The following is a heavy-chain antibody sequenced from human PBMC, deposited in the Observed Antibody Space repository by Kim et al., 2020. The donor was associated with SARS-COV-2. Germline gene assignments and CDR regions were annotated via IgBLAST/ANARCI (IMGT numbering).Heavy chain of an antibody. Sequence: GGSLRLSCAGSGFTFSRSGMHWVRQAPGKGLEWVAFIWNGGNNKYYPDSVKARFTISGDTSKNTLYLQMNSLRVEDTAMYYCVRFDFWSASSSDSWGHGT. CDR1: GFTFSRSG. D-gene: IGHD3-3*01. CDR2: IWNGGNNK. V-gene: IGHV3-30*02. CDR3: VRFDFWSASSSDS. J-gene: IGHJ5*01.